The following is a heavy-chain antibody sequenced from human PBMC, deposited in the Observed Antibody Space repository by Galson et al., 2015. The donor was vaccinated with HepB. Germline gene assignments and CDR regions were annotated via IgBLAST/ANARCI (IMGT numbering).Heavy chain of an antibody. D-gene: IGHD4-17*01. CDR1: GFTFSGSA. Sequence: SLRLSCAASGFTFSGSAMHWVRQASGKGLEWVGRIRSKANSYATAYAASVKGRFTISRDDSKNTAYLQTNSLKTEDTAVYYCTTALTTVTTAYWGQGTLVTVSS. CDR2: IRSKANSYAT. J-gene: IGHJ4*02. V-gene: IGHV3-73*01. CDR3: TTALTTVTTAY.